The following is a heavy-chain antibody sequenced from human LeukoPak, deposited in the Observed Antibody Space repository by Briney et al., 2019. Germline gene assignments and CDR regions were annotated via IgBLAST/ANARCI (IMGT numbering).Heavy chain of an antibody. CDR1: GFTFSSYA. D-gene: IGHD4-17*01. Sequence: GGSLRLSCAASGFTFSSYAMHWVRQAPGKGLEWVAVISYDGSNKYYADSVKGRFTISRDNSKNTLYLQMNSLRAEDTAVYYCARPVPSVTTSPLGWGQGTLVTVSS. V-gene: IGHV3-30*04. CDR3: ARPVPSVTTSPLG. J-gene: IGHJ4*02. CDR2: ISYDGSNK.